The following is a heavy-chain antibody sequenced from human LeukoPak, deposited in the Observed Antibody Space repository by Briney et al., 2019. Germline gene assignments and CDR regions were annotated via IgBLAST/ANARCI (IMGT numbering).Heavy chain of an antibody. CDR2: ISYNGNDK. CDR1: GFTFSTYG. CDR3: ARDFDPAAAGYYFHS. Sequence: GGSLRLSCAASGFTFSTYGMHRVRQAPGKGLEWVAVISYNGNDKYYADFVKGRFTISRDNSKNTLYLQMNSLIPDDTAVFYCARDFDPAAAGYYFHSWGQGTLVTVSS. V-gene: IGHV3-30*03. J-gene: IGHJ4*02. D-gene: IGHD6-13*01.